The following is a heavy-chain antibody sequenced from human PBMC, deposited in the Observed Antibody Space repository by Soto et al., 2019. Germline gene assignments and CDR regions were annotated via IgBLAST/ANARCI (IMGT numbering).Heavy chain of an antibody. J-gene: IGHJ3*02. CDR1: GFTFSSYG. D-gene: IGHD2-15*01. CDR2: IWYDGSNK. V-gene: IGHV3-33*01. CDR3: ARERCSGGSCYLPADRAFDI. Sequence: GGSLRLSCAASGFTFSSYGMHWVRQAPGKGLEWVAVIWYDGSNKYYADSVKGRFTISRDNSKNTLYLQMNSLRAEDTAVYYCARERCSGGSCYLPADRAFDIWGQGTMVTVSS.